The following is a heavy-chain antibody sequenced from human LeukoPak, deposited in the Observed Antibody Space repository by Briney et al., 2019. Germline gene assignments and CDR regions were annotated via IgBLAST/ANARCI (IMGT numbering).Heavy chain of an antibody. J-gene: IGHJ4*02. CDR2: IYSSGTT. CDR1: GVSIISYQ. V-gene: IGHV4-59*01. D-gene: IGHD3-10*01. Sequence: SETLSLTCSVSGVSIISYQWTWIRQPPGKGLEWIGFIYSSGTTNSKASLKSRVSISVDTSKNQFSLNLSSVSAADTAVYYCASTGYGSGNSRFDYWGQGTLVTVSS. CDR3: ASTGYGSGNSRFDY.